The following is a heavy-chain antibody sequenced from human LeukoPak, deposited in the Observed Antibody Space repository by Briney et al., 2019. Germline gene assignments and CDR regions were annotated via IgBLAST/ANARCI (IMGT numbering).Heavy chain of an antibody. CDR2: ISAYNGNT. Sequence: ASVKVSCKASGYTFTSYGISWVRQAPGQGLEWMGWISAYNGNTNYAQKLQGRVTMTTDTSTSTAYMELRSLRSDDTAVYYCARDLRDIVVVVAVTSFDCWGQGTLVTVSS. CDR1: GYTFTSYG. CDR3: ARDLRDIVVVVAVTSFDC. D-gene: IGHD2-15*01. J-gene: IGHJ4*02. V-gene: IGHV1-18*01.